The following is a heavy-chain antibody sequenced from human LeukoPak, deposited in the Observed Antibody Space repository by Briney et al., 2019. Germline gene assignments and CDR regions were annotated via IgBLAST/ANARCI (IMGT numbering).Heavy chain of an antibody. CDR3: AREARGSGRDFDY. CDR1: GFSFSDFY. V-gene: IGHV3-11*01. D-gene: IGHD1-26*01. CDR2: IGTRSNPI. Sequence: GGSLRLSCAASGFSFSDFYMSWIRQAPGMGPEWISYIGTRSNPIYYADSVKGRFTISRDDAKNSVYLQMNSLRDEDTAVYFCAREARGSGRDFDYWGQGILVTVSS. J-gene: IGHJ4*02.